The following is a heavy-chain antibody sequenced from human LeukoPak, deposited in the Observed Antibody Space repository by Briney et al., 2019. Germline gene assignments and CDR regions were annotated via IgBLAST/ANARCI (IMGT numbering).Heavy chain of an antibody. CDR2: IESDGTST. J-gene: IGHJ4*02. V-gene: IGHV3-74*01. Sequence: PGGSLRLSCAASGFTFTTSWMHWFRQAPGKGLVWVSRIESDGTSTTYADSVKGRFTISRDNAKNTLYLQMNSLRAEDTAVYYCARGLLWRDDYWGQGTLVTVSS. D-gene: IGHD3-10*01. CDR3: ARGLLWRDDY. CDR1: GFTFTTSW.